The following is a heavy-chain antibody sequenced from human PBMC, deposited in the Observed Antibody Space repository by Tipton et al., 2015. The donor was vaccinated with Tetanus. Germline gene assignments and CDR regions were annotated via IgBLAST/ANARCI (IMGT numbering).Heavy chain of an antibody. V-gene: IGHV4-59*01. CDR2: IYYSGGT. D-gene: IGHD6-13*01. CDR1: GGSISSYY. CDR3: ARGGIAAAGGGLDY. Sequence: TLSLTCTVSGGSISSYYWSWIRQPPGKGLEWIGYIYYSGGTSYNPSLKSRVTISVDTSKNQFSLKLSSVTAADTAVYYCARGGIAAAGGGLDYWGQGTLVTVSS. J-gene: IGHJ4*02.